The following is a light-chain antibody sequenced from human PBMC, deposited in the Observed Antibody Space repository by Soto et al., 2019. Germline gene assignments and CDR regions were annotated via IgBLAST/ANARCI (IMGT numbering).Light chain of an antibody. CDR1: QSVSSSY. CDR3: QQYGSSPDT. Sequence: EIVLTQSPGTLSLSPGERATLSCRASQSVSSSYLAWYQQKPGQAPRLLIYGASSRATGIPDRFSGSGSGTDFTLTISRLEPEDFAVYYRQQYGSSPDTFGQGTKLEIK. J-gene: IGKJ2*01. V-gene: IGKV3-20*01. CDR2: GAS.